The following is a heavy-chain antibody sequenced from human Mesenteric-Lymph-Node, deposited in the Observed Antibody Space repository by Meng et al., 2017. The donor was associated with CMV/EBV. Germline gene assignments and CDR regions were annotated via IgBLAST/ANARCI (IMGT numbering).Heavy chain of an antibody. CDR1: GFTFSSYW. CDR2: INSDGSST. CDR3: APYPSFDP. J-gene: IGHJ5*02. Sequence: GESLKISCAASGFTFSSYWMHWVRQAPGKGLVWVSRINSDGSSTSYADSVKGRFTISRDNAKNTPYLQMNSLRAEDTAVYYCAPYPSFDPWGQGTLVTVSS. V-gene: IGHV3-74*01.